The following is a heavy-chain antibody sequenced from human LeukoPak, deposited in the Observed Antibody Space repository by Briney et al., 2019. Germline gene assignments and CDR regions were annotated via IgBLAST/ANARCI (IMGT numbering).Heavy chain of an antibody. CDR1: GFTFSSYA. CDR3: ARDKVAYCGGGCWFRWFDP. D-gene: IGHD2-21*02. V-gene: IGHV3-30-3*01. CDR2: ISYDGSNK. J-gene: IGHJ5*02. Sequence: GGSLRLSCAASGFTFSSYAMHWVRQAPGKGLEWVAVISYDGSNKYYADSVKGRFTISRDNSKNTLYLQMNSLRAEDTAVYYCARDKVAYCGGGCWFRWFDPWGQGTLVTVSS.